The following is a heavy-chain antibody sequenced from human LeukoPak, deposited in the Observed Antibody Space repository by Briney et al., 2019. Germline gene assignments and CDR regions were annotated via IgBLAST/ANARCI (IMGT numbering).Heavy chain of an antibody. CDR1: GYSFTSYW. D-gene: IGHD6-13*01. J-gene: IGHJ3*02. CDR2: INPGGSDT. CDR3: ERRQQQLVGNDAFDI. Sequence: HGESLKISCKGSGYSFTSYWIGWVRQMPGKGLEWMAIINPGGSDTRYSPSFQGQVIISADESITTAYLQWSSLKPSDTATYYCERRQQQLVGNDAFDIWGQGTMVTVSS. V-gene: IGHV5-51*01.